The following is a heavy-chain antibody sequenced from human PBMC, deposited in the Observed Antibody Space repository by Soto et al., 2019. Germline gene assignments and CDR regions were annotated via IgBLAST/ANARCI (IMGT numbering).Heavy chain of an antibody. CDR2: ISGSGGST. Sequence: SCAASGFTFSSYAMSWVRQAPGKGLEWVSAISGSGGSTYYADSVKGRFTISRDNSKNTLYLQMNSLRAEDTAVYYCAKGGGATPPFDYWGQGTLVTVSS. CDR1: GFTFSSYA. D-gene: IGHD1-26*01. V-gene: IGHV3-23*01. CDR3: AKGGGATPPFDY. J-gene: IGHJ4*02.